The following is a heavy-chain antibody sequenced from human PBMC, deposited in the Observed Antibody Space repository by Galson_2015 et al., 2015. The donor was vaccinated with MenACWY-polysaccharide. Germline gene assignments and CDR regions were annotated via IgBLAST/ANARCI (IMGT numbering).Heavy chain of an antibody. Sequence: PALVKPTQTLTLTCTFSGFSLSSSGMCVSWVRQPPGKALEWLALIQWDDNKYYGTSLKTRLTISKDTSKNQVILTMTNMDPVDTATYYCSQIRKLYSSSWYDYYYYGMDVWGQGTTVTVSS. J-gene: IGHJ6*02. CDR1: GFSLSSSGMC. D-gene: IGHD6-13*01. V-gene: IGHV2-70*20. CDR3: SQIRKLYSSSWYDYYYYGMDV. CDR2: IQWDDNK.